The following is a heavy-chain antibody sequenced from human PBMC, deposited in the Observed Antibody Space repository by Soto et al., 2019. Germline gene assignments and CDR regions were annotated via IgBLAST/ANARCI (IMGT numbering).Heavy chain of an antibody. CDR1: GYTFTSYG. D-gene: IGHD6-19*01. V-gene: IGHV1-18*01. Sequence: ASVKVSCKASGYTFTSYGISWVRQAPGQGLEWMGWISAYNGNTNYAQKLQGRVTMTTDTSTSTAYMELRSLRSDDTAVYYCARLNLSGYSSGWYNYYYMDVWGKGTTVTVSS. CDR3: ARLNLSGYSSGWYNYYYMDV. CDR2: ISAYNGNT. J-gene: IGHJ6*03.